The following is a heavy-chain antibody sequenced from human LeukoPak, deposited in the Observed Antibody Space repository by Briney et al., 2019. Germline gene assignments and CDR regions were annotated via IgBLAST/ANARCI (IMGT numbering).Heavy chain of an antibody. CDR2: ISYDGSNK. CDR3: ARGRTTPFDY. CDR1: GFTFSSYA. D-gene: IGHD4-4*01. J-gene: IGHJ4*02. Sequence: PGGSLRLSCAASGFTFSSYAMHWVRQAPGKGLEWVAVISYDGSNKYYADSVKGRFTISRDNSKNTLYLQMNSLRAEDTAVYYCARGRTTPFDYWGQGTLVTVSS. V-gene: IGHV3-30-3*01.